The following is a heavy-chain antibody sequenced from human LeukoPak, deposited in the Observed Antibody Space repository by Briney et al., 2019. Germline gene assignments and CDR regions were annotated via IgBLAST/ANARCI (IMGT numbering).Heavy chain of an antibody. CDR1: GGSLDPYY. V-gene: IGHV4-59*01. CDR2: IYYSGST. D-gene: IGHD3-22*01. Sequence: SETLSLTCSVSGGSLDPYYWSWIRQPPGKGLEWIGSIYYSGSTYYNPSLKSRVTISVDTSKNQFSLKLSSVTAADTAVYYCARSSQNFYWGDSSGYYFDYWGQGTLVTVSS. J-gene: IGHJ4*02. CDR3: ARSSQNFYWGDSSGYYFDY.